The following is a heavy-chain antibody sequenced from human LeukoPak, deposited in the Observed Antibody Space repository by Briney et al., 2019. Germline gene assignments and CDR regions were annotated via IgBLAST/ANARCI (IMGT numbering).Heavy chain of an antibody. CDR3: AGSPLSGVAPGFDY. J-gene: IGHJ4*02. V-gene: IGHV3-21*01. D-gene: IGHD2-15*01. Sequence: GGSLRLSCAASGFTFSSYSMNWVRQAPGKGLEGGSSISSSSSYIYYADSVKGRFTISRDNAKNSLYLQMNSLRAEDTAVYYCAGSPLSGVAPGFDYWGQGTLVTVSS. CDR1: GFTFSSYS. CDR2: ISSSSSYI.